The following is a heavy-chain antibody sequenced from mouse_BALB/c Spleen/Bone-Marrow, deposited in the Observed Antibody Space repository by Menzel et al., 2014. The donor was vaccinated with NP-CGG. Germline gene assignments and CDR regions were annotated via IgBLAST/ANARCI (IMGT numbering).Heavy chain of an antibody. Sequence: EVQRVESGGGLVQPGGSLKLSCAASGFTFSCYGMSWVRQTPDKRLELVATINSNGGSTYYPDSVKGRFTISRDNAKNTLYLQMSNLKSEDTAMYYCARVWYFDYWGQGTSLTVSS. J-gene: IGHJ2*03. V-gene: IGHV5-6-3*01. CDR1: GFTFSCYG. CDR3: ARVWYFDY. CDR2: INSNGGST.